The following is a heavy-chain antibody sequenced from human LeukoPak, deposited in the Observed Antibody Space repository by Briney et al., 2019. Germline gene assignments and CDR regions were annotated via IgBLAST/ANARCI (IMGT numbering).Heavy chain of an antibody. J-gene: IGHJ5*02. D-gene: IGHD3-10*01. V-gene: IGHV4-30-4*01. Sequence: PSETLSLTCTVSGGSISSGDYYWSWIRQPPGKGLEWIGYIYYSGSTYYNPSLKSRVTISVDTSKNQFSLKLSSVTAADTAVYYCARNIIWFGELNWFDPWGQGTLVTVSS. CDR1: GGSISSGDYY. CDR2: IYYSGST. CDR3: ARNIIWFGELNWFDP.